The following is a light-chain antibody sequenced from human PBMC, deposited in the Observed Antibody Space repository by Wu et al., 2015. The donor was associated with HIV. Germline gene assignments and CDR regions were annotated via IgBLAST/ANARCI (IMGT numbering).Light chain of an antibody. J-gene: IGKJ4*01. CDR3: QQYGSFSLT. V-gene: IGKV3-20*01. CDR2: SAS. Sequence: EVVMTQSPATLSVSPGERVTLSCRASESVTMSVVWYQQKPGQAPRLLIYSASTRATGTPDRFIGSGSGTDFTLAISRLEPEDFAVYYCQQYGSFSLTFGGGTKVEI. CDR1: ESVTMSV.